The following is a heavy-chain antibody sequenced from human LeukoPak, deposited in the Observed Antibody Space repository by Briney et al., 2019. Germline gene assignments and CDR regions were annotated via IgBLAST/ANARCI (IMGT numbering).Heavy chain of an antibody. J-gene: IGHJ4*02. CDR1: GGTFSSYA. V-gene: IGHV1-69*13. D-gene: IGHD2-2*02. CDR2: IIPIFGTA. CDR3: ARGTLGYCSSTSCYIPDDY. Sequence: ASVKVSCKASGGTFSSYAISWVRQAPGQGLEWMGGIIPIFGTANYAQKFRGRVTITADESTSTAYMELSSLRSEDTAVYYCARGTLGYCSSTSCYIPDDYWGQGTLVTVSS.